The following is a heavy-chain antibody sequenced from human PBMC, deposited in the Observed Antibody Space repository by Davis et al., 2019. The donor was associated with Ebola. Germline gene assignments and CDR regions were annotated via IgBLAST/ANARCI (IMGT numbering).Heavy chain of an antibody. V-gene: IGHV1-24*01. J-gene: IGHJ5*02. CDR1: GNRLTELS. CDR3: VKANWGTTSPQNWFDP. Sequence: AASVKVSCKVSGNRLTELSIEWVRQAPGKGLEWMGGFIPEDGEIVYAQKFQGRVTMTEDTTTDTAYMDLSSLRSDDTAVYYCVKANWGTTSPQNWFDPWGQGTLVTVSS. D-gene: IGHD2-2*01. CDR2: FIPEDGEI.